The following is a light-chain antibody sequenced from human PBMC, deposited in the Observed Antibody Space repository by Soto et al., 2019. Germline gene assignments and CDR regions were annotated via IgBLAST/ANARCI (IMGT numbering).Light chain of an antibody. CDR2: DAS. V-gene: IGKV1-5*01. CDR3: QQCYIHWT. J-gene: IGKJ1*01. CDR1: QTINTL. Sequence: DIQMTQSPSTLSASVGDRVTITCRASQTINTLLAWYQQKPGKAPQLLIYDASNLESGVPSRFSGSGSGTEFTLSISSLQPDDFATYYCQQCYIHWTFGQGTKVELK.